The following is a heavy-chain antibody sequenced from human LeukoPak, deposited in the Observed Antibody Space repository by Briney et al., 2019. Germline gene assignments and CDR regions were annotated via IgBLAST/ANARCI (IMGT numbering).Heavy chain of an antibody. Sequence: GASVKVSCKASGGTFSDYALNWVRQAPGQGLEWMGVFIPILGTANSTQKFQGRATITADISTNTVYMELSSLRSEDTAVYFCAGIPVFGVVLHQEPVWGKGTTVTVSS. J-gene: IGHJ6*04. CDR1: GGTFSDYA. D-gene: IGHD3-3*01. V-gene: IGHV1-69*10. CDR3: AGIPVFGVVLHQEPV. CDR2: FIPILGTA.